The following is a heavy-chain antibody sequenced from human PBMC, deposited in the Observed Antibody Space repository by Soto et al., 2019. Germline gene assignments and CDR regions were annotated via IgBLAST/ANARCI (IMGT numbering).Heavy chain of an antibody. Sequence: RLSCAASGFTFSDYYMSWIRQAPGKGLEWVSYISSSGSTIYYADSVKGRFTISRDNAKNSLYLQMNSLRAEDTAVYYCARTYYDSSGYYYFDYWGQGTLVTVSS. D-gene: IGHD3-22*01. J-gene: IGHJ4*02. CDR1: GFTFSDYY. CDR2: ISSSGSTI. V-gene: IGHV3-11*01. CDR3: ARTYYDSSGYYYFDY.